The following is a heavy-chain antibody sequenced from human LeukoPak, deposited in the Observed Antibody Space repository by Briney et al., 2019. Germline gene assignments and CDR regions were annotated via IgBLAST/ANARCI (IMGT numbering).Heavy chain of an antibody. D-gene: IGHD3-9*01. J-gene: IGHJ4*02. V-gene: IGHV3-66*01. CDR2: IYSGGGT. CDR3: ARGDLLTGFYDY. CDR1: RFTFSSYE. Sequence: PGGSLRLSCAASRFTFSSYEMNWVRQAPGKGLEWVSVIYSGGGTYYADSVKGRFTISRDNSKNTLYLQINSLRAEDTAMYYCARGDLLTGFYDYWGQGTLVTVSS.